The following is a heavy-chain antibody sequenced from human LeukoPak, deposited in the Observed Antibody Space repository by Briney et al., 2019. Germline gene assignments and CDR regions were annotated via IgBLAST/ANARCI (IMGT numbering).Heavy chain of an antibody. V-gene: IGHV3-30*18. Sequence: GGSLKLSCAASGFTFSSYGMHWVRQAPGKGLEWVAVISYDGSNKYYADSVKGRFTISRDNSKNTLYLQMYSLRAEDTAVYYCAKSARPDYWGQGTLVTVSS. CDR2: ISYDGSNK. CDR1: GFTFSSYG. J-gene: IGHJ4*02. CDR3: AKSARPDY.